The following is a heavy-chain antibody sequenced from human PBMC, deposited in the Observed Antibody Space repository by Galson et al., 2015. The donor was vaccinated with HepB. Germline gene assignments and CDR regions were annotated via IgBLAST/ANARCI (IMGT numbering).Heavy chain of an antibody. CDR2: ISSSSSTI. CDR3: ASGGPWFGERTEYFQN. D-gene: IGHD3-10*01. J-gene: IGHJ1*01. Sequence: SLRLSCAASGFTFSSQSMNWVRQAPGKGLEWISYISSSSSTIYYADSVKGRFIVSRDNARMSVFLQMNSLRGEDTAGYYCASGGPWFGERTEYFQNWGRGTQVTVSS. CDR1: GFTFSSQS. V-gene: IGHV3-48*04.